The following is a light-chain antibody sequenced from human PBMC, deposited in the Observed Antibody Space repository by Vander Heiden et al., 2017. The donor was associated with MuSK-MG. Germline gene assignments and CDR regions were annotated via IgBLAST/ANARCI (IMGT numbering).Light chain of an antibody. CDR2: GAS. CDR1: QSVSSSY. CDR3: QKCGSSTQEWT. J-gene: IGKJ1*01. Sequence: DIVLTQSPGPLSLSPGERATLSCRASQSVSSSYLAWYQQKTGKAIRIIIDGASSRATGIPERFSERGYATEFTLTIRRLETEEFAVYNWQKCGSSTQEWTCGQGTKVEIK. V-gene: IGKV3-20*01.